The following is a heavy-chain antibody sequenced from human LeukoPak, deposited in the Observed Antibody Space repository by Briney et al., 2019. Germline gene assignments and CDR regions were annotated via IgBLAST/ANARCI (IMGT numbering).Heavy chain of an antibody. CDR1: GFTFSSYE. V-gene: IGHV3-48*03. CDR3: ARDPNIVEVPAAVEEDY. D-gene: IGHD2-2*01. CDR2: ISSSGSTI. J-gene: IGHJ4*02. Sequence: PGGSLRLSCAASGFTFSSYEMNWVRQAPGKGLEWVSYISSSGSTIYYADSVKGRFTISRDNAKNSLYLQMNSLRAEDTAVYYCARDPNIVEVPAAVEEDYWGQGTLVTVSS.